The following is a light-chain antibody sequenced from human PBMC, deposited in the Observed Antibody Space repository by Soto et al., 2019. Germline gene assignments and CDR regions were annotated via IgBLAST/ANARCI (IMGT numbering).Light chain of an antibody. V-gene: IGKV3-20*01. J-gene: IGKJ3*01. Sequence: EIVLTQSPGTLSLSPGERATLSCRASESVSSSYLAWYQQKPGQAPRLLIYGASSRATGIPDRFSGSGSGTDLTLTNSRLELEDCAVYYCQQYGSSPFTFGPGTKLDIK. CDR3: QQYGSSPFT. CDR1: ESVSSSY. CDR2: GAS.